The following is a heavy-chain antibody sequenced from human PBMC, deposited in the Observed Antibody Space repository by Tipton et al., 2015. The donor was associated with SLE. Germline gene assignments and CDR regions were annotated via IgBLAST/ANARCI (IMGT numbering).Heavy chain of an antibody. Sequence: TLSLTCTVSGGSISSYYWSWIRQPPGKGLEWIGSIYYSGSTYYNPSLKSRVTISVDTSKNQFSLKLSSVTAADTAVYYCARQADLNWFDPWGQGTLVTVSS. V-gene: IGHV4-39*01. J-gene: IGHJ5*02. D-gene: IGHD6-25*01. CDR3: ARQADLNWFDP. CDR2: IYYSGST. CDR1: GGSISSYY.